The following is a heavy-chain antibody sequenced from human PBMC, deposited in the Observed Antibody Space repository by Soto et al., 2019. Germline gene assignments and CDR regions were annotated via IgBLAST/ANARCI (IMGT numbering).Heavy chain of an antibody. CDR2: IYHSGTT. V-gene: IGHV4-38-2*01. D-gene: IGHD4-4*01. CDR3: ARVNSYFTHWFDP. CDR1: GDYISGGYC. J-gene: IGHJ5*02. Sequence: SETLSLSCAVSGDYISGGYCWSWIRLPPGKGLEWIGSIYHSGTTYYNPSLKSRVTISVDTSRNQFSLRLSSVTAADTAVYYCARVNSYFTHWFDPWGQGTLVTVSS.